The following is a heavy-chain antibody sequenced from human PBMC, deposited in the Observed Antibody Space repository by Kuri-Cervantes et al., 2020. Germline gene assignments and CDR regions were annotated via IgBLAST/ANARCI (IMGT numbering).Heavy chain of an antibody. J-gene: IGHJ4*02. V-gene: IGHV4-59*01. Sequence: SQTLSLTCTVSGGSISSYSWSWIRQPPGKGLESIGYIYYTGSTSYKPSLKSRVTISVDTSKNQVSLKLSSVTAEDTAVYYCARGRRPRYSSGCDYWGQGTLVTVSS. CDR1: GGSISSYS. CDR3: ARGRRPRYSSGCDY. CDR2: IYYTGST. D-gene: IGHD6-19*01.